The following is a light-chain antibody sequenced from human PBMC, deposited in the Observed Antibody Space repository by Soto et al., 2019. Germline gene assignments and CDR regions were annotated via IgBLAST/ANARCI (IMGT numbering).Light chain of an antibody. CDR1: QSISSY. CDR3: KQSYSTPYT. CDR2: AAS. V-gene: IGKV1-39*01. J-gene: IGKJ2*01. Sequence: DIQMTQSPSSLSASVGDRVTITCRASQSISSYLNWYQQKPGKAPKLLIYAASSLQSGVPSRFSGSGSGTHFTLTISSLQPEDFATYYCKQSYSTPYTFGQGTKLEIK.